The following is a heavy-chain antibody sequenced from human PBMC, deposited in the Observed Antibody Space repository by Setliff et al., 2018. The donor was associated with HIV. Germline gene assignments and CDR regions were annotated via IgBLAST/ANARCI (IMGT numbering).Heavy chain of an antibody. D-gene: IGHD3-3*02. CDR1: GFTFSSYS. CDR3: AREDPPADFHFWSGSLAD. CDR2: ISSSGSTI. Sequence: PGGSLRLSCAASGFTFSSYSMNWVRQAPGKGLEWVSYISSSGSTIYYVDSVKGRFTISRDNSKNTLYLQMSSLRAEDTAVYYCAREDPPADFHFWSGSLADWGQGSLVTVSS. J-gene: IGHJ4*02. V-gene: IGHV3-48*01.